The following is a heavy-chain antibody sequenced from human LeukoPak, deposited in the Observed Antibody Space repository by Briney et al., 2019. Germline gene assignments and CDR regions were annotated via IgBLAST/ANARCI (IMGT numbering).Heavy chain of an antibody. Sequence: SQTLSLTCTVSGGSISSGSYYWRWIRQPAGKGLEWIGRIYTSGSTNYNPSLKSRVTISVDTSKNQFSLKLSSVTAADTAVYYCARGHEYDFWSGYYAGTDWGQGTLVTVSS. D-gene: IGHD3-3*01. CDR1: GGSISSGSYY. CDR3: ARGHEYDFWSGYYAGTD. CDR2: IYTSGST. V-gene: IGHV4-61*02. J-gene: IGHJ4*02.